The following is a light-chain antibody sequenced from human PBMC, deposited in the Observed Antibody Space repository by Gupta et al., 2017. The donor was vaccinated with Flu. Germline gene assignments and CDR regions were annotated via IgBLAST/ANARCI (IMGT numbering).Light chain of an antibody. J-gene: IGKJ2*03. Sequence: DIVMAQSPDSLAVSLGDGATINCKSIQSILYSSNNKNYLNWYQQKPGQPPKLLICWVSTRESGVPDRFSGSGAGTDFTLTISRLQAEDVAVYYCQQYSSIPYSFGQWVKLEIK. V-gene: IGKV4-1*01. CDR3: QQYSSIPYS. CDR2: WVS. CDR1: QSILYSSNNKNY.